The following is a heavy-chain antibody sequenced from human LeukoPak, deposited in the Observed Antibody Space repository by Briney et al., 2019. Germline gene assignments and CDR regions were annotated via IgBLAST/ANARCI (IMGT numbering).Heavy chain of an antibody. J-gene: IGHJ6*02. Sequence: GGSLRLSWAASGFTFSSYEMNWVRQAPGKGLEWVSYISSSGSTIYYADSVKGRFTISRDNAKNSLSLQMNSLRAEDTAVYYCARDKLEMTTIFPYYYGMDVWGQGTTVTVSS. CDR3: ARDKLEMTTIFPYYYGMDV. CDR1: GFTFSSYE. D-gene: IGHD5-24*01. V-gene: IGHV3-48*03. CDR2: ISSSGSTI.